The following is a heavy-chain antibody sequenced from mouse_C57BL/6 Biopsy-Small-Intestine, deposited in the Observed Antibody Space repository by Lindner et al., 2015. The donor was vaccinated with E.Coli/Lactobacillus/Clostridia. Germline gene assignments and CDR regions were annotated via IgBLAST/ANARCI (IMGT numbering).Heavy chain of an antibody. Sequence: QLQESGPDLVKPGASVKLSCKASGYAFTSHDINWVKQRPGQGLEWIGWIYPREGSTKYNEKFKGKATLTADKSSSTAYMQLSSLTFEDSAVYFCARERSRRPFDYWGQGTTLTVSS. D-gene: IGHD2-4*01. CDR2: IYPREGST. V-gene: IGHV1-85*01. CDR1: GYAFTSHD. CDR3: ARERSRRPFDY. J-gene: IGHJ2*01.